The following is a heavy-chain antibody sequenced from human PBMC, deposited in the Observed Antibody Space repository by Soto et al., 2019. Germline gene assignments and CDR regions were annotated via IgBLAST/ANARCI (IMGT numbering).Heavy chain of an antibody. D-gene: IGHD4-17*01. CDR3: AKGDYEVDS. CDR1: GYSISSGYY. Sequence: QLQESGPGLVKPSETLSLTCAVSGYSISSGYYWGWIRQPPGKGLEWIGSIYHSGSTYYNPSLKSRVTISVDTSKNQFSLKLSSVTAADTAVYYCAKGDYEVDSWGQGTLVTVSS. CDR2: IYHSGST. J-gene: IGHJ4*02. V-gene: IGHV4-38-2*01.